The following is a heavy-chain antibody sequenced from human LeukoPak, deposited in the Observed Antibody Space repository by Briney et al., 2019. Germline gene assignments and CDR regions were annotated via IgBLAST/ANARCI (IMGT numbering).Heavy chain of an antibody. CDR2: IYHSGST. J-gene: IGHJ4*02. CDR1: GYSLSSGYY. V-gene: IGHV4-38-2*02. CDR3: ARGPKGYCSGGSCSPYYFDY. Sequence: SETLSLTCTVSGYSLSSGYYWGWIRQPPGKGLKWIGSIYHSGSTYYNPSLKSRVTISVDTSKNQFSLKLSSVTAADTAVYYCARGPKGYCSGGSCSPYYFDYWGQGTLVTVSP. D-gene: IGHD2-15*01.